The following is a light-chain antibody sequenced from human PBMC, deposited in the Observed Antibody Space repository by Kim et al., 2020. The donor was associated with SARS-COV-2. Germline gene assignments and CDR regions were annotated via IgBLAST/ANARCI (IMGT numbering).Light chain of an antibody. CDR1: QSVSSY. CDR3: QQRSNWPPWT. Sequence: PGERATLSSRASQSVSSYLAWYQQKPGQAPRLLIYDASNRATGIPARFSGSGSGTDFTLTISSLEPEDFAVYYCQQRSNWPPWTFGQGTKVDIK. V-gene: IGKV3-11*01. CDR2: DAS. J-gene: IGKJ1*01.